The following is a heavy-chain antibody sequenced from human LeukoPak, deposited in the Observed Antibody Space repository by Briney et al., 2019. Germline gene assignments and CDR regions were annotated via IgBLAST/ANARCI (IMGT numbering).Heavy chain of an antibody. V-gene: IGHV1-2*02. CDR1: GYTFTDYY. CDR3: ARGLGITMIVPGYGGYFDY. Sequence: ASVKVSCKASGYTFTDYYMHWVRQAPGQGLEWMGWINPNSGGTNYAQKFPGRVTMTRDPSISTAYMELSRLRSDDTAVYYCARGLGITMIVPGYGGYFDYWGQGTLVTVSS. CDR2: INPNSGGT. D-gene: IGHD3-22*01. J-gene: IGHJ4*02.